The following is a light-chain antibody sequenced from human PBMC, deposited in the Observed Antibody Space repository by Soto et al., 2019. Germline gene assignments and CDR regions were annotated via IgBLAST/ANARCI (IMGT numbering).Light chain of an antibody. CDR3: QKYNNWPPIT. CDR2: DTS. Sequence: EIVMTQSPATLSVSPGERATLSCRASQSVSIKLAWYQQKPGQAPRLLIYDTSTRATGIPARFSGSGSGTEFTLNISSLNSEDSAVYQCQKYNNWPPITFAQGTRLEIK. CDR1: QSVSIK. J-gene: IGKJ5*01. V-gene: IGKV3-15*01.